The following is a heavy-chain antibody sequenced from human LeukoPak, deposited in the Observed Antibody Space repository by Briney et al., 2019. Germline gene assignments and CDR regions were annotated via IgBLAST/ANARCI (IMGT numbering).Heavy chain of an antibody. V-gene: IGHV3-21*01. D-gene: IGHD1-26*01. CDR2: ISSSSSYI. Sequence: GGSLRLSCAASGFTFSSYSMNWVRQAPGKGLEWVSSISSSSSYIYYADSVKGRFTISRDNAKNSLYLQMNSLRAEDTAVYYCARAQIVGAPPILFDIWGQGTMVTVSS. CDR1: GFTFSSYS. J-gene: IGHJ3*02. CDR3: ARAQIVGAPPILFDI.